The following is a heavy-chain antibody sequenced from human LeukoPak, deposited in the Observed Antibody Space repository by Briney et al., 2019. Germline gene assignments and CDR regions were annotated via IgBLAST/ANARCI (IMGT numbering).Heavy chain of an antibody. J-gene: IGHJ4*02. D-gene: IGHD3-16*01. CDR3: ARKGVGGELGGFDY. CDR1: GFTFDDYG. Sequence: GGSLRLSCAASGFTFDDYGMSWVRQAPGKGLEWVSGLNRNGDITGYADSVKGRFIISRDNAKNSLYLQMNSLRAEDTALYHCARKGVGGELGGFDYWGQGTLVTVSS. CDR2: LNRNGDIT. V-gene: IGHV3-20*01.